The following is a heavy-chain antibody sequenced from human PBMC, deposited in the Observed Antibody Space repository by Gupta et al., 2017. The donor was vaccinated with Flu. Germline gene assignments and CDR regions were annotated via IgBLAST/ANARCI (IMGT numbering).Heavy chain of an antibody. CDR3: ARRGLRDFAFDI. CDR2: ISSSSNTI. CDR1: GFTFSSYS. D-gene: IGHD5-12*01. J-gene: IGHJ3*02. Sequence: EVQLVESGGGLVQPGGSLRLSCAVSGFTFSSYSMNWVRQAPGKGLEWISYISSSSNTIYYADSVKGRFTISRDNAKNSLYLQMNSLRAEDMAVYYCARRGLRDFAFDIWGQGTMVTVSS. V-gene: IGHV3-48*01.